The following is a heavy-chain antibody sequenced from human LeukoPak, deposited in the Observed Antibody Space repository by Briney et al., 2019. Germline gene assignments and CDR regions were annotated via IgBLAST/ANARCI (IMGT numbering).Heavy chain of an antibody. CDR3: ARAPLEIRAFDI. CDR1: GGSVSSGSYY. Sequence: SETLSLTCIVSGGSVSSGSYYWSWIRQPPGEGLKWIGYIYYSGNTKYNPSLKSRVTISVDMSKNQFSLKLSSVTAADTAVYYCARAPLEIRAFDIWGQGTMVTVSS. V-gene: IGHV4-61*01. D-gene: IGHD1-1*01. J-gene: IGHJ3*02. CDR2: IYYSGNT.